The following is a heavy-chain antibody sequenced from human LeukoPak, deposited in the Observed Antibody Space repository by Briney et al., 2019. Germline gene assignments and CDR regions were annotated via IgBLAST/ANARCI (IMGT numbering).Heavy chain of an antibody. Sequence: GGSLRLSCAASGFTFSSYEMNWVRQAPGKGLEWVSYISSSGSTIYYADSVKGRFTISRDNAKNSLYLQMNSLRAEDTAVYYCATRYSGSHYYYLDVWGKGTTVIVSS. J-gene: IGHJ6*03. CDR2: ISSSGSTI. CDR1: GFTFSSYE. V-gene: IGHV3-48*03. CDR3: ATRYSGSHYYYLDV. D-gene: IGHD6-13*01.